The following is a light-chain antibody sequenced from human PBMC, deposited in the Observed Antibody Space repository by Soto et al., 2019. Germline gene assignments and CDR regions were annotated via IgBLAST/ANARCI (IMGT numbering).Light chain of an antibody. J-gene: IGLJ1*01. V-gene: IGLV3-21*02. CDR2: VDS. Sequence: SYELTQPPSVSVAPGQTARITCGGNNIESKSVHWYQQRPGQAPVLVIYVDSDRPSGIPDRFSASTSGNTAALTISRVEAGDEADYYCQVWVTISDHYVFGSGTKVTVL. CDR3: QVWVTISDHYV. CDR1: NIESKS.